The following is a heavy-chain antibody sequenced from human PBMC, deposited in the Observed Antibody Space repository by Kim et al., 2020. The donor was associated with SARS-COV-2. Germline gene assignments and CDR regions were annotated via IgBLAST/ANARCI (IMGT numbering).Heavy chain of an antibody. V-gene: IGHV3-33*06. J-gene: IGHJ4*02. Sequence: GGSLRLSCAASGFTFSSYGMHWVRQAPGKGLEWVAVIWYDGSNKYYADSVKGRFTISRDNSKNTLYLQMNSLRAEDTAVYYCAKDRGEYGSGSYPRDWGQGTLVTVSS. CDR2: IWYDGSNK. D-gene: IGHD3-10*01. CDR1: GFTFSSYG. CDR3: AKDRGEYGSGSYPRD.